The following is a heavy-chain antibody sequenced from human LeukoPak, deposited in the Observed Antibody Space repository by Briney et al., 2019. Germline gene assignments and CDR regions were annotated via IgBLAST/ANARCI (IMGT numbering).Heavy chain of an antibody. CDR1: GYTFTGYY. V-gene: IGHV1-2*06. D-gene: IGHD3-22*01. Sequence: ASVKASCTASGYTFTGYYMHWVRQAPGQGLEWMGRINPNSGGTNYAQKFQGRVTMTRDTSISTAYMELSRLRSDDTAVYYCARAYYYDSSGEDAFDIWGQGTMVTASS. CDR3: ARAYYYDSSGEDAFDI. J-gene: IGHJ3*02. CDR2: INPNSGGT.